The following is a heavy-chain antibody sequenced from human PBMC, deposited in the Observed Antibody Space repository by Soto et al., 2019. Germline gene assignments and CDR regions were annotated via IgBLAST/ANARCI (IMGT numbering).Heavy chain of an antibody. CDR2: ISGSGGST. Sequence: EVQLLESGGGWFHPGGSLRLSCAASGLTFSSYAIPWVGQAQGRGLEWVSSISGSGGSTYYADSVKGRFTISRDNSKNTLSLQMNSLRAEDTAVYYCAKERHSSSWGEIYYWGQGTLVTVSS. CDR1: GLTFSSYA. CDR3: AKERHSSSWGEIYY. J-gene: IGHJ4*02. V-gene: IGHV3-23*01. D-gene: IGHD6-13*01.